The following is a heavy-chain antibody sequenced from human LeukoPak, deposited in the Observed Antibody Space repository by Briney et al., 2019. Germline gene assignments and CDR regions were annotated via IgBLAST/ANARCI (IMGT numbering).Heavy chain of an antibody. CDR1: GYTFTGYY. CDR2: INPNSGGT. Sequence: ASVKVSCKASGYTFTGYYMHWVRQAPGQGLEWMGWINPNSGGTNYAQKFQGRVTMTTDTSTSTAYMELRSLRSDDTAVYYCFGGQTSNGMDVWGQGTTVTVSS. J-gene: IGHJ6*02. V-gene: IGHV1-2*02. D-gene: IGHD3-16*01. CDR3: FGGQTSNGMDV.